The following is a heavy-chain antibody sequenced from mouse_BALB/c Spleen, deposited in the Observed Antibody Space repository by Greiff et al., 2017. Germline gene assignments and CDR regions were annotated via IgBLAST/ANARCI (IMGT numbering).Heavy chain of an antibody. D-gene: IGHD1-1*01. Sequence: VQLKESGAELVKPGASVKLSCTASGFNIKDTYMHWVKQRPEQGLEWIGRIDPANGNTKYDPKFQGKATITADTSSNTAYLQLSSLTSEDTAVYYCAPYYYGFLWFAYWGQGTLVTVSA. V-gene: IGHV14-3*02. CDR1: GFNIKDTY. CDR2: IDPANGNT. CDR3: APYYYGFLWFAY. J-gene: IGHJ3*01.